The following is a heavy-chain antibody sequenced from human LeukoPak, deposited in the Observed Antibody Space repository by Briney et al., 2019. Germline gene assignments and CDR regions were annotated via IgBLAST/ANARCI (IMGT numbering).Heavy chain of an antibody. J-gene: IGHJ4*02. V-gene: IGHV3-33*01. D-gene: IGHD2-2*01. Sequence: GSLRLSCAASGFTFSDYGMHWVRPAPGKGLEWVAVIWYDGSKEYYTDSVEGRFTISRDNSKNTLFLQMNSLRVEDTAVYYCARGGFGEAAAFDYWGQGTLVTVSS. CDR2: IWYDGSKE. CDR3: ARGGFGEAAAFDY. CDR1: GFTFSDYG.